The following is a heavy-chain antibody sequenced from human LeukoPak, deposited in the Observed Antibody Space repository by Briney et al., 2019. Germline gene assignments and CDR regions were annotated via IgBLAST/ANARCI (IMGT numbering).Heavy chain of an antibody. D-gene: IGHD2-21*01. Sequence: PGGSLRLSCAASGFTFRDYVIHWVRQAPGKGLEWVAVMSSDGSTIYYADSVKGRFTISRDNFEYTLYLQMNSLRTEDSAVYYCVREVIRPYFDYWGQGTLVTVSS. CDR2: MSSDGSTI. CDR3: VREVIRPYFDY. V-gene: IGHV3-30*04. CDR1: GFTFRDYV. J-gene: IGHJ4*02.